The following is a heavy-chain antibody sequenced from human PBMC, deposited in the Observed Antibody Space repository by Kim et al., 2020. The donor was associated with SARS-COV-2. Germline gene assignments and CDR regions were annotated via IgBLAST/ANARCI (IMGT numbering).Heavy chain of an antibody. Sequence: GGSLRLSCAASGFTFSTYGMRWVRQAPGKGLEWVSSISGSGGSTYYADSVKGRFTISRDNSKNTMYLQMNSLRAEDTAFYYCAKSLLYSRGGCCSVASCPPEDWGQRTPVT. D-gene: IGHD2-2*03. CDR1: GFTFSTYG. J-gene: IGHJ4*02. CDR2: ISGSGGST. CDR3: AKSLLYSRGGCCSVASCPPED. V-gene: IGHV3-23*01.